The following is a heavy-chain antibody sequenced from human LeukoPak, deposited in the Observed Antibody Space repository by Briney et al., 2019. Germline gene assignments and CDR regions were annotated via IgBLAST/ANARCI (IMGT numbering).Heavy chain of an antibody. J-gene: IGHJ4*02. CDR2: IIPIFGTA. CDR3: AMGYYDSSGYYGVDY. V-gene: IGHV1-69*13. Sequence: SVKVSCKASGGTFSSYAISWVRQAPGQGLEWMGGIIPIFGTANYAQKFQGRVTITADESTSTAYMELSSLRSEDTAVYYCAMGYYDSSGYYGVDYWGQGTLVAVSS. CDR1: GGTFSSYA. D-gene: IGHD3-22*01.